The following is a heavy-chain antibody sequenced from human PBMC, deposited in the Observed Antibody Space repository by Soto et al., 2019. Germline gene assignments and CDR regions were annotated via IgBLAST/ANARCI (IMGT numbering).Heavy chain of an antibody. V-gene: IGHV4-30-2*01. CDR2: IYHSGST. CDR1: GGSISSGGYS. CDR3: ARGRGYYDSSGYRLEYFQH. D-gene: IGHD3-22*01. Sequence: SETLSLTCAVSGGSISSGGYSWSWIRQPPGKGLEWIGYIYHSGSTYYNPSLKSRVTISVDRSKNQLSLKLSSVTAADTAVYYCARGRGYYDSSGYRLEYFQHWGQGTLVTVSS. J-gene: IGHJ1*01.